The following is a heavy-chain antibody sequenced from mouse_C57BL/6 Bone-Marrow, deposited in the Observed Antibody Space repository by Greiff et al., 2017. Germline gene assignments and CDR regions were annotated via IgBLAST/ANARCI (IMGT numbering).Heavy chain of an antibody. CDR1: GYAFTNYL. V-gene: IGHV1-54*01. CDR2: INPGSGGT. D-gene: IGHD1-1*01. Sequence: QVQLQQSGAELVRPGTSVKVSCKASGYAFTNYLIEWVKQRPGQGLEWIGVINPGSGGTNYNEKFKGKATLTADKSSSTAYMQLSSLTSEDAAVYFCARYYGSRHWYFDVWGTGTTVTVSS. CDR3: ARYYGSRHWYFDV. J-gene: IGHJ1*03.